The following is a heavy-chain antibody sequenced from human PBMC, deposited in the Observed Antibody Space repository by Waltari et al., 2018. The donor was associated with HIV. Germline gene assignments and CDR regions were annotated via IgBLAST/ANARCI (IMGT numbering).Heavy chain of an antibody. V-gene: IGHV3-30*04. CDR3: ARDPRSSWTSYFDY. CDR2: ISYDGSNK. J-gene: IGHJ4*02. Sequence: QVQLVESGGGVVQPGRSLRLSCAASGFTFSSYAMHWVRQAPGKGLEWVAVISYDGSNKYYADSVKGRFTISRDNSKNTLYLQMNSLRAEDTAVYYCARDPRSSWTSYFDYWGQGTLVTVSS. CDR1: GFTFSSYA. D-gene: IGHD6-13*01.